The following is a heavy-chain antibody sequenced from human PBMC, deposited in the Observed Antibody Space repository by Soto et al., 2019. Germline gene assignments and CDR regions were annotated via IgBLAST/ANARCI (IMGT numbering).Heavy chain of an antibody. CDR1: GYTLTELS. Sequence: ASVKGFCKVSGYTLTELSTHWVRQAPGKGLEWMGGFDPEDGETIYAQKFQGRVTMTEDASTDTAYMELSSLRSEDTAVYYCATRTFFGLVIPYYWGQGTLVTVSS. CDR3: ATRTFFGLVIPYY. D-gene: IGHD3-3*01. J-gene: IGHJ4*02. CDR2: FDPEDGET. V-gene: IGHV1-24*01.